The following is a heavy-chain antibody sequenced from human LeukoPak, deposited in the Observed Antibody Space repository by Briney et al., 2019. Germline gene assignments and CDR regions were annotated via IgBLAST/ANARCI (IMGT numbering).Heavy chain of an antibody. CDR1: GGSFGGYY. V-gene: IGHV4-34*01. J-gene: IGHJ3*02. Sequence: PSETLSLTCAVYGGSFGGYYWSWIRQPPGKGLEWIGEINHSGSTYYNPSLKSRVTISVDTSKNQFSLKLSSVTAADTAVYYCAKSNGYGLVDIWGQGTMVTVSS. CDR3: AKSNGYGLVDI. CDR2: INHSGST. D-gene: IGHD3-10*01.